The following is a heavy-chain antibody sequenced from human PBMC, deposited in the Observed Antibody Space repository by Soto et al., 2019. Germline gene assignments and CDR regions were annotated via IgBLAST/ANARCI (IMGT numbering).Heavy chain of an antibody. Sequence: QVQLQESGPGLVKPSETLSLTCTVSGGSVSSGSYYWSWIRQPPGKGLEWIGYIYYSGSTNYNPPLKSRVTISVDTSKNQFSLKLSSVTAADTAVYYCARVYYYDSSGAHTFDYWGQGTLVTVSS. V-gene: IGHV4-61*01. CDR1: GGSVSSGSYY. CDR3: ARVYYYDSSGAHTFDY. J-gene: IGHJ4*02. D-gene: IGHD3-22*01. CDR2: IYYSGST.